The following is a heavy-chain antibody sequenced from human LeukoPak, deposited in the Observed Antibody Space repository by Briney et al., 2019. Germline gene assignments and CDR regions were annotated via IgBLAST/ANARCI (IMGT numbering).Heavy chain of an antibody. J-gene: IGHJ4*02. CDR2: ISGSGGST. Sequence: GASLRLSCAASGLTFSSYAMIWVRQAPGKGLEWVSAISGSGGSTYYADSVKGRFTITRNNSKNTLYLQMNSLRAEDTAVYYCAKDLRWLVRNYFDYWGQGTLVTVSS. V-gene: IGHV3-23*01. CDR3: AKDLRWLVRNYFDY. D-gene: IGHD3-9*01. CDR1: GLTFSSYA.